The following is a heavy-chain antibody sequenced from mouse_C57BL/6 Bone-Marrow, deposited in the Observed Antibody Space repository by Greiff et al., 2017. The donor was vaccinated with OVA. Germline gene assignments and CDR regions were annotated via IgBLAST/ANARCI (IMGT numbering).Heavy chain of an antibody. Sequence: EVKLVESGPELVKPGASVKMSCKASGYTFTDYNMHWVKQSHGKSLEWIGYINPNNGGTSYNQKFKGKATLTVNKSSSTAYMELRSLTSEDSAVYYCARGNYYGSSPYFDYWGQGTTLTVSS. CDR2: INPNNGGT. D-gene: IGHD1-1*01. J-gene: IGHJ2*01. CDR3: ARGNYYGSSPYFDY. V-gene: IGHV1-22*01. CDR1: GYTFTDYN.